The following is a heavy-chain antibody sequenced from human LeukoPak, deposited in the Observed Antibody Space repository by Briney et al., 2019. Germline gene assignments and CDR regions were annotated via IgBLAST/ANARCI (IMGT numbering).Heavy chain of an antibody. J-gene: IGHJ4*02. CDR2: ISYDGSNK. D-gene: IGHD6-13*01. CDR1: GFTFSSYA. V-gene: IGHV3-30-3*01. CDR3: AKEEGQLVLFYPVGLLDY. Sequence: GRSLRLSCAASGFTFSSYAMHWVRQAPGKGLEWVAVISYDGSNKYYADSVKGRFTISRDNSKNTLYLQMNSLRAEDTAVYYCAKEEGQLVLFYPVGLLDYWGQGTLVTVSS.